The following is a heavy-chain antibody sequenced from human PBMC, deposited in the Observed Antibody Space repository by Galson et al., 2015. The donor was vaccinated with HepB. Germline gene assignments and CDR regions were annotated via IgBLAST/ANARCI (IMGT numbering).Heavy chain of an antibody. V-gene: IGHV1-18*04. J-gene: IGHJ6*02. Sequence: SVKVSCKASGYTFTSYGISWVRQAPGQGLEWMGWISAYNGNTNYAQKLQGRVTMTTDTSTSTAYMELRSLRSDDTAVYYCARGYSSGWDYYYYGMDVWGQGTTVTVSS. CDR3: ARGYSSGWDYYYYGMDV. CDR1: GYTFTSYG. CDR2: ISAYNGNT. D-gene: IGHD6-19*01.